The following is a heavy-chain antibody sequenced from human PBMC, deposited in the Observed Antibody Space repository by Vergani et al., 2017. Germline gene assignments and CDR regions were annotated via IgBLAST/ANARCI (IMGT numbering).Heavy chain of an antibody. V-gene: IGHV3-30*02. CDR3: AKQYVGTSDC. J-gene: IGHJ4*02. CDR2: IDFKGNDA. D-gene: IGHD1-26*01. Sequence: QMQLVESGGGVIQPGGSLRLSCAASGCTFRSDGMQWFRQAPGKGLEWVALIDFKGNDAYYTDSVRGRFIMSRDNSKNTLYLQMNSLRVEDTALYYCAKQYVGTSDCWGQGTLVTVSS. CDR1: GCTFRSDG.